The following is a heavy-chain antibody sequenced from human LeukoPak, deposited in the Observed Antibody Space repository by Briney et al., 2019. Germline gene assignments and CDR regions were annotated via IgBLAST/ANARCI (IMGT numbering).Heavy chain of an antibody. Sequence: GESLRLSCAASGFTFSSYGMHWIRQAPGKGLEWVAFIRYDGSDKYYADSVKGRFTISRDNSQNTMYVQMTSLRAEDTAVYYCAKRSCSGGSCNFEYWGQGTLVTVS. CDR3: AKRSCSGGSCNFEY. CDR1: GFTFSSYG. J-gene: IGHJ4*02. CDR2: IRYDGSDK. V-gene: IGHV3-30*02. D-gene: IGHD2-15*01.